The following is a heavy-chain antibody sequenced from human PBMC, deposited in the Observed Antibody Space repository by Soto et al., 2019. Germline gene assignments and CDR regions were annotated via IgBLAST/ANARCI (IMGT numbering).Heavy chain of an antibody. CDR2: ISAYNGGT. CDR3: ARNLHDYNLRNWYDP. D-gene: IGHD4-4*01. J-gene: IGHJ5*02. V-gene: IGHV1-18*04. Sequence: SVKVSCKASGYTFRSYGISWVRQAPGQGLEWVGWISAYNGGTHYAPKFQDRITLTTETSTDTAYMELRSLRIDDTAMYYCARNLHDYNLRNWYDPWGQGTLVTVSS. CDR1: GYTFRSYG.